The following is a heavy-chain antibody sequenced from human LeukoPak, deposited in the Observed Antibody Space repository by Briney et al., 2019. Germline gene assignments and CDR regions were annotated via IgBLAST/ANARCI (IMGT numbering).Heavy chain of an antibody. J-gene: IGHJ5*02. Sequence: SETLSLTCTASGGSISSYYWSWIRQPPGKGLEWIGYIYYSGSTNYNPSLKSRVTISVDTSKNQFSLKLSSVTAADTAVYYCARDHSSIAWFDPWGQGTLVTVSS. CDR1: GGSISSYY. V-gene: IGHV4-59*01. CDR3: ARDHSSIAWFDP. D-gene: IGHD6-6*01. CDR2: IYYSGST.